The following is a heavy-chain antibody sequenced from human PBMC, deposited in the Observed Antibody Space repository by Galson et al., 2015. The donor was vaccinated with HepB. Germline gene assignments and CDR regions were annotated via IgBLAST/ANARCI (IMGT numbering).Heavy chain of an antibody. Sequence: SVKVSCKASGYTFTTYYIHWVRQAPGQGLEWMGWINTGNGNTKYSQKFQGRVTITRDTSASTAYMELSSLRSEDTAVYYCARDVRLLWFGESYYFAYWGQGTLVTVSS. CDR2: INTGNGNT. CDR3: ARDVRLLWFGESYYFAY. J-gene: IGHJ4*02. D-gene: IGHD3-10*01. CDR1: GYTFTTYY. V-gene: IGHV1-3*04.